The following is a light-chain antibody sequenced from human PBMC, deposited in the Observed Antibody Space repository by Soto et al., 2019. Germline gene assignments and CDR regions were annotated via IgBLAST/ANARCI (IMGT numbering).Light chain of an antibody. CDR1: NIGTKN. CDR2: DDN. CDR3: QSYDSSLSGVV. V-gene: IGLV3-21*02. Sequence: SYELTQPPSVSAAPGRTARITCGGDNIGTKNVHWYQQKPGQAPVLVVFDDNDRASGIPDRFSGSKSGTSASLAITGLQAEDEADYYCQSYDSSLSGVVFGGGTKVTVL. J-gene: IGLJ2*01.